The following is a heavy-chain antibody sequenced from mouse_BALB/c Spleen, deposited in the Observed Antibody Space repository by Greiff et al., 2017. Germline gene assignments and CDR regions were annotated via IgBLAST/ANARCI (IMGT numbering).Heavy chain of an antibody. D-gene: IGHD2-14*01. J-gene: IGHJ3*01. Sequence: DVHLVESGGGLVKLGGSLKLSCAASGFTFSSYYMSWVRQTPEKRLELVAAINSNGGSTYYPDTVKGRFTISRDNAKNTLYLQMSSLKSEDTALYYCARHSRYDGFAYWGQGTLVTVSA. CDR3: ARHSRYDGFAY. V-gene: IGHV5-6-2*01. CDR2: INSNGGST. CDR1: GFTFSSYY.